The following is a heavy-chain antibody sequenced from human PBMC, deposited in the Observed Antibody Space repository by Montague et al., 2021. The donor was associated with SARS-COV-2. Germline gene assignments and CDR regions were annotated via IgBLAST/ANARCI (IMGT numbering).Heavy chain of an antibody. Sequence: SETLSLTCTVSGGSISSSSYYWGWIRQPPGKGLEWIGSIYYSGSTYYNPSLKSRVTISVDTSKNQFSLKLSSVTAADTAVYYCARERRDIGGSCRFDYWGQGPLVTVSS. D-gene: IGHD2-15*01. J-gene: IGHJ4*02. V-gene: IGHV4-39*07. CDR1: GGSISSSSYY. CDR3: ARERRDIGGSCRFDY. CDR2: IYYSGST.